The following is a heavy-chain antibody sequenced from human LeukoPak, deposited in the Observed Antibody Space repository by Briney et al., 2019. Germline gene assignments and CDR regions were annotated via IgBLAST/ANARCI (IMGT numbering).Heavy chain of an antibody. V-gene: IGHV5-51*01. CDR2: IYPGASDT. Sequence: GESLKISCKGSGYSFTSYWIGWVRQMPGKGLEWMGSIYPGASDTRYSPFFQRQVTISADKSISTAHLQRSSLTASDTAMYYCTRLTIFGVVIDYWGQGPLVTVS. D-gene: IGHD3-3*01. J-gene: IGHJ4*02. CDR1: GYSFTSYW. CDR3: TRLTIFGVVIDY.